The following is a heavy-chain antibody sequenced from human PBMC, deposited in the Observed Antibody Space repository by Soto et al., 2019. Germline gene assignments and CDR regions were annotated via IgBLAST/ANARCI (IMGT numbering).Heavy chain of an antibody. CDR2: IIPIFGTA. Sequence: QVQLVQSGAEVKKPGSSVKVSCKASGGTFSSYAISWVRQAPGQGLEWMGGIIPIFGTANYAQKFQGRVTITADESTSTAYMELSSLRSEDTAVYYCAREEQLNYYYYYGMDVWGQGTTVTVSS. V-gene: IGHV1-69*01. D-gene: IGHD6-6*01. CDR3: AREEQLNYYYYYGMDV. CDR1: GGTFSSYA. J-gene: IGHJ6*02.